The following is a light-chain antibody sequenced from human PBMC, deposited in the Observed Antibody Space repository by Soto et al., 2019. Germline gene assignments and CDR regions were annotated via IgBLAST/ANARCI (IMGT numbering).Light chain of an antibody. CDR2: DNN. CDR3: ETWDSRLSAYV. J-gene: IGLJ1*01. Sequence: QSVLTQPPSVSAAPGQKVTISCSGTTSNIGNNYVSWYQQLPGTAPKLLIYDNNKRPSGIPARFSGSKSGTSATLGITGLQTGDEADYYCETWDSRLSAYVFGTGTKVTVL. V-gene: IGLV1-51*01. CDR1: TSNIGNNY.